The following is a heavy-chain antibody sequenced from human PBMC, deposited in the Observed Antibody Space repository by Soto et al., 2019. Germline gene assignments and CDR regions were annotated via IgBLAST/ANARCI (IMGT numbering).Heavy chain of an antibody. CDR2: ISGSGGST. D-gene: IGHD2-2*01. V-gene: IGHV3-23*01. CDR1: GFTFSSYA. Sequence: GGSLRLSCAASGFTFSSYAMSWVRQAPGKGLEWVSAISGSGGSTYYADSVKGRFTISRDNSKNTLYLQMNSLRAEDTAVYYCAKDPSYCSSTSCQSWGQGTLVTVSS. CDR3: AKDPSYCSSTSCQS. J-gene: IGHJ4*02.